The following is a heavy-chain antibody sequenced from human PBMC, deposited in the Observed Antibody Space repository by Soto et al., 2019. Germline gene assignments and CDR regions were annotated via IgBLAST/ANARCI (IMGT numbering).Heavy chain of an antibody. V-gene: IGHV5-51*01. CDR2: IYPGDSDT. CDR3: ASPSIVGATNTAFDI. Sequence: GESPKISGRGSAYSFTSYWVGWVRQKHGKGLEWMGIIYPGDSDTRYSPSFQGQVTISADKSISTAYLQWSSLKASDTAMYYCASPSIVGATNTAFDIWGQGTMVTVSS. CDR1: AYSFTSYW. D-gene: IGHD1-26*01. J-gene: IGHJ3*02.